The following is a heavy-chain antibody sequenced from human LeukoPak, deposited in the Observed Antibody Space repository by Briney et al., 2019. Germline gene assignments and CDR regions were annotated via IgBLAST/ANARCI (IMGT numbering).Heavy chain of an antibody. Sequence: SETLSLTCTVSGGFISSNSAYWSWIRQPPGKALEWIGNIYYSGTTYYNPSLQSRVTISVDTSKNQFSLKLSSVTAADTAVYYCAGSWYGYFDYWGQGTLVTVSS. CDR3: AGSWYGYFDY. J-gene: IGHJ4*02. V-gene: IGHV4-39*07. CDR1: GGFISSNSAY. D-gene: IGHD6-13*01. CDR2: IYYSGTT.